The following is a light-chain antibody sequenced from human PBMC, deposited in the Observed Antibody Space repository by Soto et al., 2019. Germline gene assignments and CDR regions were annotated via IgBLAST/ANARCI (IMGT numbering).Light chain of an antibody. CDR1: QDINTR. Sequence: EIVLTQSPATLSSFPGDRVTLSCRASQDINTRLAWYQHRPGQAPRLLIYQTSIRAAGIPARFSDSGSGTDFTLTISDVQPEDFALYYCHQRQSLPRTFGQGTKVDI. CDR3: HQRQSLPRT. CDR2: QTS. J-gene: IGKJ1*01. V-gene: IGKV3-11*01.